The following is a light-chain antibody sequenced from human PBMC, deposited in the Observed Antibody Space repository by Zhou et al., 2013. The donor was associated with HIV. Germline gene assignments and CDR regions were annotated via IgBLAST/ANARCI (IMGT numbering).Light chain of an antibody. V-gene: IGKV3-15*01. J-gene: IGKJ2*01. Sequence: EIVMTQSPATLSVSPGDRATLSCRASQSVANNLAWYQQKPGQAPRLLIYGASTRAAGIPARFRGSGSGTEFTLTITSLQSEDFAVYYCQQYNNWPPEYTFGQGTKLEIK. CDR2: GAS. CDR1: QSVANN. CDR3: QQYNNWPPEYT.